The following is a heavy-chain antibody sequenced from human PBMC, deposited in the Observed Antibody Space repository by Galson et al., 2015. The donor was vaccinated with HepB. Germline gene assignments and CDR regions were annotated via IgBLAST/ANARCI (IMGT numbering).Heavy chain of an antibody. CDR3: ARDIGSGAFDI. V-gene: IGHV4-39*02. CDR1: GGSISSSSYY. D-gene: IGHD2-15*01. J-gene: IGHJ3*02. Sequence: SETLSLTCTVSGGSISSSSYYWGWIRQPPGKGLEWIGSIYYSGSTYYNPSLKSRVTISVDTSKNQFSLKLSSVTAADTAVYYCARDIGSGAFDIWGQGTMVTVSS. CDR2: IYYSGST.